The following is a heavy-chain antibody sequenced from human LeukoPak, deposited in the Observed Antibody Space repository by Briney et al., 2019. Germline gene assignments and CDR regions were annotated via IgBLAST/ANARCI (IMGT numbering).Heavy chain of an antibody. D-gene: IGHD6-13*01. Sequence: GGSLRLSCAASGFTLSSYNMNWVRQAPGKGLEWVSYISSSSRNIYYADSVKGRFTISRDNAKNSLYLQMNSLRAEDTAVYYYASGSSPRDYWGQGTLVTVSS. CDR1: GFTLSSYN. CDR2: ISSSSRNI. V-gene: IGHV3-48*01. J-gene: IGHJ4*02. CDR3: ASGSSPRDY.